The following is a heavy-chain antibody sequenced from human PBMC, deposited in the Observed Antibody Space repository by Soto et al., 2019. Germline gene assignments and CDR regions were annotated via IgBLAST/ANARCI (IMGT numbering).Heavy chain of an antibody. CDR1: GYSFTSYW. D-gene: IGHD2-15*01. J-gene: IGHJ6*02. V-gene: IGHV5-51*01. CDR3: AISGYCSGGSCYVGHYYYYYGMDV. CDR2: IYPGDSDT. Sequence: PGASLKISCKGSGYSFTSYWIGWVRQMPGKGLEWMGIIYPGDSDTRYSPFFQGQVTISADKSISTAYLQWSSLKASDTAMYYCAISGYCSGGSCYVGHYYYYYGMDVWGQGTTVTVSS.